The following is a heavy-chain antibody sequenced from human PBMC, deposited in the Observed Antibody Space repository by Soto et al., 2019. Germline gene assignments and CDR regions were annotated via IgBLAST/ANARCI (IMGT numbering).Heavy chain of an antibody. CDR1: GXTFSCYA. Sequence: GSLRLSCAGSGXTFSCYAMDWVRQAPGKGLEGVSFIISSRSNIYYADSVKCLFTIWIDKAKNSLYIEMKSLGAEDTAVYYCAPVLVDSLDSWGQGTLVTVSS. CDR3: APVLVDSLDS. CDR2: IISSRSNI. D-gene: IGHD3-22*01. V-gene: IGHV3-21*01. J-gene: IGHJ4*02.